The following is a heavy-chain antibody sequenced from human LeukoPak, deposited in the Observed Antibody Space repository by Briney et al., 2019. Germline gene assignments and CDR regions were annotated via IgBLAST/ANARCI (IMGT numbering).Heavy chain of an antibody. Sequence: SETLSLTCAVSGGSISSGGYSWSWIRQPPGKGPEWIGYIYHSGSTYYNPSLKSRVTISVDRSKNQFSLKLSSVTAADTAVYYCARGSSYYYDSSGYYVDYWGQGTLVTVSS. J-gene: IGHJ4*02. V-gene: IGHV4-30-2*01. CDR2: IYHSGST. CDR3: ARGSSYYYDSSGYYVDY. D-gene: IGHD3-22*01. CDR1: GGSISSGGYS.